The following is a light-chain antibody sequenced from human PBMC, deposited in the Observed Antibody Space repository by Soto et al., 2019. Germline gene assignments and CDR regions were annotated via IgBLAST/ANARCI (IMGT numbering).Light chain of an antibody. CDR3: LLSYSDAVA. CDR1: TGAVASGHY. J-gene: IGLJ2*01. Sequence: QAVVTQEPSLTVSPGGTVTLTCDSSTGAVASGHYPYWFQQKPGQAPRTLIYDTSKKHSWTPARFSGSLLGGKAALTLSGAQPEDEADYYCLLSYSDAVAFGGGTKLTVL. CDR2: DTS. V-gene: IGLV7-46*01.